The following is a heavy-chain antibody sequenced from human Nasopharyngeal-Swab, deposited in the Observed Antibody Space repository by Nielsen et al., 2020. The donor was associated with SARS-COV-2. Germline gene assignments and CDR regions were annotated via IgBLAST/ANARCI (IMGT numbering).Heavy chain of an antibody. Sequence: GGSLRLSCAASAFTVSRNYMTWVRLAPGKGLEWVSIIYPDGTTYYADSVKGRFTISRDNSDTLVSLQMNSLRVEDTAVYYCARGRRSFHSMTGYSIGNHDAFDIWGQGTMVTVSS. CDR1: AFTVSRNY. CDR2: IYPDGTT. D-gene: IGHD3-9*01. J-gene: IGHJ3*02. V-gene: IGHV3-66*01. CDR3: ARGRRSFHSMTGYSIGNHDAFDI.